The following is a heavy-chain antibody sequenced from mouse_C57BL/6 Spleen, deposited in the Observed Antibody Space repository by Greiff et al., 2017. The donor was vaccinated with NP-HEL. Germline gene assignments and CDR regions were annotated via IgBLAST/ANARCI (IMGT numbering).Heavy chain of an antibody. V-gene: IGHV1-7*01. J-gene: IGHJ3*01. D-gene: IGHD1-1*01. CDR3: ARWITTREFAY. Sequence: VQRVESGAELAKPGASVKLSCKASGYTFTSYWMHWVKQRPGQGLEWIGYINPSSGYTKYNQKFKDKATLTADKSSSTAYMQLSSLTYEDSAVYYCARWITTREFAYWGQGTLVTVSA. CDR2: INPSSGYT. CDR1: GYTFTSYW.